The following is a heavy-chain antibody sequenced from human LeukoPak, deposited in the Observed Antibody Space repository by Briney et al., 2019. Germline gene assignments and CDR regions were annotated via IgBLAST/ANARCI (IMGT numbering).Heavy chain of an antibody. D-gene: IGHD7-27*01. CDR2: ISSSSSYI. Sequence: PGGSLRLSCAASRFTFSSYSMNWVRQAPGKGLEWVSSISSSSSYIYYADSVKGRFTISRDNAKNSLYLQMNSLRAEDTAVYYCAREAPNWAFDYWGQGTLVTVSS. CDR3: AREAPNWAFDY. V-gene: IGHV3-21*01. CDR1: RFTFSSYS. J-gene: IGHJ4*02.